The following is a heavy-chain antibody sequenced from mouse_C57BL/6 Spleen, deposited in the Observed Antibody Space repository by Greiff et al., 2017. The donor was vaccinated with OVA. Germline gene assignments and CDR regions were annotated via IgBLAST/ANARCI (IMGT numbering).Heavy chain of an antibody. V-gene: IGHV1-22*01. J-gene: IGHJ4*01. CDR1: GYTFTDYN. Sequence: EVQLQESGPELVKPGASVKMSCKASGYTFTDYNMHWVKQSHGKSLEWIGYINPNNGGTSYNQKFKGKATLTVNKSSSTAYMELRSLTSEDSAVYYCARGDYGNYEGGAMDYWGQGTSVTVSS. CDR3: ARGDYGNYEGGAMDY. CDR2: INPNNGGT. D-gene: IGHD2-1*01.